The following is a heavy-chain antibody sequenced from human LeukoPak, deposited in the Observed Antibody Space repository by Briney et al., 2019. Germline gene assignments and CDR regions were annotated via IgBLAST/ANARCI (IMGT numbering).Heavy chain of an antibody. CDR1: GFTFSSYA. CDR3: ARGALYYMDV. V-gene: IGHV3-23*01. J-gene: IGHJ6*03. Sequence: QPGGSLRLSCAASGFTFSSYAMSWVRQAPGKGLEWVSGIVGGDGGTYYADSVKGRFIISRDNSKNTLYVQMNSLRAEDTAVYYCARGALYYMDVWGKGTTVTISS. CDR2: IVGGDGGT.